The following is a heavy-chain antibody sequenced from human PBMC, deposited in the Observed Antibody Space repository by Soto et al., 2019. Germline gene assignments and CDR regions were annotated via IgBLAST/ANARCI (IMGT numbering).Heavy chain of an antibody. CDR2: IKSKTDGGTT. CDR1: GFTFSNAW. Sequence: EVQLVESGGGLVKPGGSLRLSCAASGFTFSNAWMNWVRQAPGKGLEWVGRIKSKTDGGTTDYAAPVKGRFPISRDDSKNTLYLQMHSLKTEDADVYYCTIRNARGVPDYWGQGSLVTVCS. CDR3: TIRNARGVPDY. J-gene: IGHJ4*02. V-gene: IGHV3-15*07. D-gene: IGHD3-10*01.